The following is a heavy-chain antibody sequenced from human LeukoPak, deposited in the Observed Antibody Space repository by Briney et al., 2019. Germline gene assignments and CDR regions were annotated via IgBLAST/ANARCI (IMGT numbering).Heavy chain of an antibody. V-gene: IGHV3-30*18. D-gene: IGHD3-10*01. CDR2: ISKDGSSK. CDR3: AKDAYYSSGTYLDS. CDR1: GFTFNNYA. J-gene: IGHJ5*01. Sequence: GGSLRLSCAASGFTFNNYAMHWVRQAPGKGLEWVAVISKDGSSKYYADSVKGRFTISRDNSKNTLYLQMNSLRAEDTAVYYCAKDAYYSSGTYLDSWGQGTLVTVSS.